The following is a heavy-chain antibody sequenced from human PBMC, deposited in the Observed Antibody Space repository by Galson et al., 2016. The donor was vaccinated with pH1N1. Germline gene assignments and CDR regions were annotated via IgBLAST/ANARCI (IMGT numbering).Heavy chain of an antibody. CDR3: ARDLRRFTYGYMSSYFDL. D-gene: IGHD5-18*01. CDR2: IKSRGTST. Sequence: SLRLSCSGSGFTFSGYSMDWVRQAPGRGPAWSSCIKSRGTSTTYSQSVKGRFTVSRDNRQNSLYLEMNTLRVEDTAVDYCARDLRRFTYGYMSSYFDLWGQGALVIVSP. V-gene: IGHV3-48*04. J-gene: IGHJ4*02. CDR1: GFTFSGYS.